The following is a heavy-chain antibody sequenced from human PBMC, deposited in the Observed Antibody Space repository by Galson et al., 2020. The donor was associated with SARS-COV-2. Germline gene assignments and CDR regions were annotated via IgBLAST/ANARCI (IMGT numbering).Heavy chain of an antibody. CDR3: AKLAKGRRSSEDY. J-gene: IGHJ4*02. V-gene: IGHV4-59*08. Sequence: ETSETLSLTCAVSIGSMTSHYWSWIRQAPGKGLEWIGYISYDGSTTYNPSLKSRVTISIDTSKNQFSLRLTSVTAADTALYYCAKLAKGRRSSEDYWGQGTRVTVSS. D-gene: IGHD1-26*01. CDR1: IGSMTSHY. CDR2: ISYDGST.